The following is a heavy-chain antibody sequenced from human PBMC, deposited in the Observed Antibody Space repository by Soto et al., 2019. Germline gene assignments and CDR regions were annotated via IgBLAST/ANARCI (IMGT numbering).Heavy chain of an antibody. D-gene: IGHD2-15*01. V-gene: IGHV1-18*01. J-gene: IGHJ2*01. CDR3: LRCYCSVGSCYACLHVDL. Sequence: QVQLVQSGGEVKKPGASVKVSCQSSGYTFSDYAISWVRQAPGQGLEWMGWISASTRNTDQAQNFQGRAIMTLATSTNSAYMELRSLRSDDTALYYCLRCYCSVGSCYACLHVDLCGRGTLVTVAS. CDR1: GYTFSDYA. CDR2: ISASTRNT.